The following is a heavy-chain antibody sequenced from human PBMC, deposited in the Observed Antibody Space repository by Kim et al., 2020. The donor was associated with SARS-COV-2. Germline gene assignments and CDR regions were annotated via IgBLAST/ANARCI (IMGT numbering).Heavy chain of an antibody. D-gene: IGHD6-13*01. J-gene: IGHJ5*02. V-gene: IGHV4-59*08. Sequence: SLKSRGTISLDTSKNQFSLKLRSVTAADTAVDYCARHRPIAAAGRGWFDPWGQGTLVTVSS. CDR3: ARHRPIAAAGRGWFDP.